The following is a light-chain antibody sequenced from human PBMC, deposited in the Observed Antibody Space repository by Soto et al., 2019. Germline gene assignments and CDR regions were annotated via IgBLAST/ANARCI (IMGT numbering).Light chain of an antibody. CDR1: QGINTW. V-gene: IGKV1-12*01. Sequence: DIQITQSPSSVSAFVVDRVTITCRASQGINTWLAWYQQKPGKAPKLLMYSASILHTGVSSRFTGGGSGTEFTLTINSLQPEDFATYYCQQRDTLPITFGGGTKVDIK. CDR2: SAS. J-gene: IGKJ4*01. CDR3: QQRDTLPIT.